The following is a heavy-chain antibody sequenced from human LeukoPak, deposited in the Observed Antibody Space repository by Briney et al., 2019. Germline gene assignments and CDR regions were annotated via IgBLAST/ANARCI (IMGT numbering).Heavy chain of an antibody. V-gene: IGHV3-23*01. Sequence: GGSLRLSCAASGFTFSSYAMSWVRPAPGKGLEWVSAISGSGGRTSYADSVKDRFTTSTDNSKNTLYLQMSSLRAEDTAVYYCAKDVDGTTGYWGQGTLVTVSS. J-gene: IGHJ4*02. CDR3: AKDVDGTTGY. CDR1: GFTFSSYA. D-gene: IGHD1-1*01. CDR2: ISGSGGRT.